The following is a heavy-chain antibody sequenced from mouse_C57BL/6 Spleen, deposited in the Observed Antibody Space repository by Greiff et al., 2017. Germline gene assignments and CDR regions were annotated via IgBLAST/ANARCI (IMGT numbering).Heavy chain of an antibody. J-gene: IGHJ1*03. CDR1: GYTFTSYG. CDR2: IYPRSGNT. Sequence: QVQLQQSGAELARPGASVKLSCKASGYTFTSYGISWVKQRTGQGLEWIGEIYPRSGNTYYNEKFKGKDTLTADKSSSTAYMELRSLTSEDSAVYFCARSGLTTVVESGWYFDVWGTGTTVTVSS. V-gene: IGHV1-81*01. D-gene: IGHD1-1*01. CDR3: ARSGLTTVVESGWYFDV.